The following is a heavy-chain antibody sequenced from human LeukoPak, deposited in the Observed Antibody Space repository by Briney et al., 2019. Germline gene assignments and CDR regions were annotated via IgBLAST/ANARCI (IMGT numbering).Heavy chain of an antibody. J-gene: IGHJ5*02. CDR2: INPNSGGT. D-gene: IGHD3-22*01. Sequence: ASVKVSCKASGYTFTSYYMHWVRQAPGQGLEWMGWINPNSGGTNYAQKFQDRVTMTRDTSISTAYMELSRLRSDDTAVYYCAREVSDYDSSGYWDNWFDPWGQGTLVTVSS. V-gene: IGHV1-2*02. CDR3: AREVSDYDSSGYWDNWFDP. CDR1: GYTFTSYY.